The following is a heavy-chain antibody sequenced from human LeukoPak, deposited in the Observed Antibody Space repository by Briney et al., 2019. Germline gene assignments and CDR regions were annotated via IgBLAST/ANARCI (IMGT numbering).Heavy chain of an antibody. D-gene: IGHD3-10*01. Sequence: PGGSLRLSCAASRFTFSDYAMSWVRQAPGKRLEWVSTIEGDGYGAHYADSVKGRFTISRDNSKNTLYLQMNSLGAEDTAVYYCAKEMGHSPHSSGTYWSDGGVGLDYWGQGTLVTVSS. V-gene: IGHV3-23*01. CDR3: AKEMGHSPHSSGTYWSDGGVGLDY. CDR1: RFTFSDYA. CDR2: IEGDGYGA. J-gene: IGHJ4*02.